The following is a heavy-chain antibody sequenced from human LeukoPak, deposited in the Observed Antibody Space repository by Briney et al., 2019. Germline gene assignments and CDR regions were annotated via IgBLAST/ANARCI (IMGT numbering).Heavy chain of an antibody. CDR3: ARGDSSSSIPDAFDI. Sequence: GGSLRLSCEAAGFAFSSYSMHWVRQAPGKGLEWVAAIWPDGSNKYYANSVKGRFTISRDNSKNTLYLQMNSLRAEDTAVYYCARGDSSSSIPDAFDIWGQGTMVTVSS. J-gene: IGHJ3*02. CDR2: IWPDGSNK. V-gene: IGHV3-33*01. CDR1: GFAFSSYS. D-gene: IGHD6-13*01.